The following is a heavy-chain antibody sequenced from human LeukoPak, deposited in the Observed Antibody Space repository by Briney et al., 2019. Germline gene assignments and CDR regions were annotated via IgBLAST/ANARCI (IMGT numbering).Heavy chain of an antibody. CDR2: ILYDGSNK. CDR3: TIDHILSSGSYYNPSWFDP. D-gene: IGHD3-10*01. V-gene: IGHV3-30*02. J-gene: IGHJ5*02. CDR1: EFTFSKFG. Sequence: GGSLRLSCAASEFTFSKFGMHWVRQAPGQGLEWVAFILYDGSNKYYADSVKGRFTISRDNSKNTLCLQMNSLKTEDAAVYYCTIDHILSSGSYYNPSWFDPWGPGTLVTVSS.